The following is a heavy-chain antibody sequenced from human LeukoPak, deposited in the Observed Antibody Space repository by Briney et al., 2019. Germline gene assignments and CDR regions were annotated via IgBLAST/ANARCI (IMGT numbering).Heavy chain of an antibody. CDR2: IWYDGSNI. J-gene: IGHJ4*02. V-gene: IGHV3-33*01. CDR3: ARARDNYDSSRFSALDY. CDR1: GFTFSTYG. D-gene: IGHD3-22*01. Sequence: GGSLRLSGAASGFTFSTYGMHWVRQAPGKGLEWLAVIWYDGSNIYYADSLKGRFAISRDNSRNTLYLLLNSLRAEDTAVYYCARARDNYDSSRFSALDYWGQGTLVTVSS.